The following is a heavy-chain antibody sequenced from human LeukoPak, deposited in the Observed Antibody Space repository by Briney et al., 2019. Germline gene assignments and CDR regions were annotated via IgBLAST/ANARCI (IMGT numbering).Heavy chain of an antibody. J-gene: IGHJ4*02. CDR3: ARVPLRIAAAGTFDY. V-gene: IGHV4-34*01. CDR2: INHSGST. D-gene: IGHD6-13*01. CDR1: GGSFSGYY. Sequence: SETLSLTCAVYGGSFSGYYWSWIRQPPGKGLEWIGEINHSGSTNYNPSLKSRVTISVDTSKNQFSLKLSSVTAAGTAVYYCARVPLRIAAAGTFDYWGQGTLVTVSS.